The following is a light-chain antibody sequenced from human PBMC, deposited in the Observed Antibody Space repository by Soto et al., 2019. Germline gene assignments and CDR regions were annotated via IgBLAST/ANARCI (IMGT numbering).Light chain of an antibody. CDR1: QGIRND. CDR2: EAS. CDR3: LQDFKYPRT. V-gene: IGKV1-6*01. J-gene: IGKJ1*01. Sequence: AILMTQYPSSLSASVGDRVTITCRASQGIRNDLAWYQQKPGKAPKLLIYEASTLQSRVPSRFSGSYSGTDFTLTIGSLQPEDFATYYCLQDFKYPRTFGQGTKVEIK.